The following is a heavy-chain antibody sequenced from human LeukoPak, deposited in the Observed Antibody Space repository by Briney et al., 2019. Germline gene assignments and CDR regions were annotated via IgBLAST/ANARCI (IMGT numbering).Heavy chain of an antibody. CDR3: ARDLVIAVAGTWVY. Sequence: ASVKVSCKASGYTFTSYGISLARQAPGQGLEWMGWISAYNGNTNYAQKLQGRITMTTDTSTGTAYMELRSLRSDDTAVYFCARDLVIAVAGTWVYWGQGTLVTVSS. J-gene: IGHJ4*02. CDR2: ISAYNGNT. V-gene: IGHV1-18*01. CDR1: GYTFTSYG. D-gene: IGHD6-19*01.